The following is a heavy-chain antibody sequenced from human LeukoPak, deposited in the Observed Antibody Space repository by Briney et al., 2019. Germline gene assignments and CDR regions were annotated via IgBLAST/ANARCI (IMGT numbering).Heavy chain of an antibody. D-gene: IGHD3-3*01. CDR2: VHYSGST. CDR1: GASISNSAYY. CDR3: ARLFFVIDT. V-gene: IGHV4-39*01. Sequence: SETLSLTCTVSGASISNSAYYWLWIRQPPGEGLECIGTVHYSGSTFYNPSLKGRVNISVDTSKNQFSLQLSSVIAADTAVYYCARLFFVIDTWGQGTLVTVSS. J-gene: IGHJ5*02.